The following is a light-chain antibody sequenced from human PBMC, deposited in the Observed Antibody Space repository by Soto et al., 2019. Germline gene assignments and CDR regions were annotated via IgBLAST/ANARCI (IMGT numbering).Light chain of an antibody. Sequence: EIVMTQSPDTVSVSPGEGAELSCRASQSVGSRVAWYQQKLRQPPRLLIYETSTPANGIPARSSGSRSGTEFTLTIRSLQSEEFAVYSCQQYHNWPPGSTFGQGTRLEIK. CDR1: QSVGSR. CDR3: QQYHNWPPGST. V-gene: IGKV3-15*01. CDR2: ETS. J-gene: IGKJ5*01.